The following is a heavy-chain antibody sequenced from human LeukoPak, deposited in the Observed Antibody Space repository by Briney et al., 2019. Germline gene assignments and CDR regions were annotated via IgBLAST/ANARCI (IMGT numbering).Heavy chain of an antibody. J-gene: IGHJ4*02. CDR3: ARVSSARNGFDY. CDR2: IYYSGST. Sequence: PSETLSLTCTVSGGSISSGGYYWSWIRQHPGMGLEWIGSIYYSGSTYYTPSLRSRVNISIDTSKSQFALNLTSVTAADTAVYYCARVSSARNGFDYWGQGTLVTVSS. CDR1: GGSISSGGYY. D-gene: IGHD1-14*01. V-gene: IGHV4-31*03.